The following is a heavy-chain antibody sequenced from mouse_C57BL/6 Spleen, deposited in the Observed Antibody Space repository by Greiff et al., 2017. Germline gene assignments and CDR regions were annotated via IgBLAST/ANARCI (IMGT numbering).Heavy chain of an antibody. CDR2: IDPSDSYT. CDR1: GYTFTSYW. D-gene: IGHD3-2*01. CDR3: ARTLDSSGAY. V-gene: IGHV1-69*01. Sequence: QVQLQQPGAELVMPGASVKLSCKASGYTFTSYWMHWVKQRPGQGLEWIGEIDPSDSYTNYNQKFKGKSTLTVDKSSSTAYMQLSSLTSEDSAVYYCARTLDSSGAYWGQGTLVTVSA. J-gene: IGHJ3*01.